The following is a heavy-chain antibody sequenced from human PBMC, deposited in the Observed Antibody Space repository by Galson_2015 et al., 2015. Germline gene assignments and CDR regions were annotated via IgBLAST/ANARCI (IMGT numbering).Heavy chain of an antibody. CDR1: ELTFSTFW. J-gene: IGHJ3*02. D-gene: IGHD3-22*01. Sequence: SLRLSCAASELTFSTFWMSWVRQAPGEGLEWVANIKHDGSVTHYVDSVKGRFTISRDNAKNSLYLQMNSLRPEDTALYYCAKAVSMILVVGAFDIWGQGTMVTVSS. V-gene: IGHV3-7*03. CDR2: IKHDGSVT. CDR3: AKAVSMILVVGAFDI.